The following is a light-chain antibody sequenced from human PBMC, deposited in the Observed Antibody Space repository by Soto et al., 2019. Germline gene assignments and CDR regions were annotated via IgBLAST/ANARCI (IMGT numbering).Light chain of an antibody. CDR1: SSDVGGYNY. CDR2: EVT. CDR3: SSYTTRTTLYV. J-gene: IGLJ1*01. Sequence: QSVLTQPPSASGSPGQSVTISCTGASSDVGGYNYVSWYQQHPGKAPKLMIYEVTKRPSGVPDRFSGSKSGYTASLTVSGLQAEDEADYYCSSYTTRTTLYVFGTGTNVTVL. V-gene: IGLV2-8*01.